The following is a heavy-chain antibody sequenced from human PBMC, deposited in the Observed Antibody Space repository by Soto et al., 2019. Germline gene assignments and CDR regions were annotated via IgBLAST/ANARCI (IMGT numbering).Heavy chain of an antibody. CDR2: ISPDGGQK. CDR3: AKIAYGGAFDI. CDR1: GFTLSRSW. Sequence: EVQLVESGGGLVQPGGSLRLSCVASGFTLSRSWMSWVRQAPGKGLERAATISPDGGQKHYVDSVKGRFTISRDNAQNSLYLEMNDLRAEDTAVYFCAKIAYGGAFDIWGQGTLVTVSS. V-gene: IGHV3-7*01. J-gene: IGHJ4*02. D-gene: IGHD2-21*01.